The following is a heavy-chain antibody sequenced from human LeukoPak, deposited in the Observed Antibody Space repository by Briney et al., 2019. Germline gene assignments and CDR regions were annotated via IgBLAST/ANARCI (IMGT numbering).Heavy chain of an antibody. CDR1: GYSISSSNW. Sequence: PSETLSLTCAVSGYSISSSNWWGWIRQPPGKGLEWIGYIYYSGSTYYNPSLKSRVTMSVDTYKNQFSLKLSSVTAVDTAVYYCARCIAARLIDAFDIWGQGTMVTVSS. CDR2: IYYSGST. J-gene: IGHJ3*02. CDR3: ARCIAARLIDAFDI. D-gene: IGHD6-6*01. V-gene: IGHV4-28*01.